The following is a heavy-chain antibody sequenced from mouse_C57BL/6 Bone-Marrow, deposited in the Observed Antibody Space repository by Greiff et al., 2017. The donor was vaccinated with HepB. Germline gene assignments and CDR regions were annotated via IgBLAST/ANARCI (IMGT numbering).Heavy chain of an antibody. V-gene: IGHV1-82*01. CDR2: IYPGDGDT. D-gene: IGHD2-14*01. J-gene: IGHJ3*01. Sequence: VQLQESGPELVKPGASVKISCKASGYAFSSSWMNWVKQRPGKGLEWIGRIYPGDGDTNYNGKFKGKATLTADKSSSTAYMQLSSLTSEDSAVYFCARGVLPGFAYWGQGTLVTVSA. CDR1: GYAFSSSW. CDR3: ARGVLPGFAY.